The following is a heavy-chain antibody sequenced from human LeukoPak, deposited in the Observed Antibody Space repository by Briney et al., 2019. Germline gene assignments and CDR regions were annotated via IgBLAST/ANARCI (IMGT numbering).Heavy chain of an antibody. D-gene: IGHD1-20*01. CDR3: ARRPINWKTGYFDY. Sequence: SETLSLTCAVYGGSFSGYYWSWIRQPPGKGLEWIGEINHSGSTNYNPSLKSRVTISVDTSKNQFSLKLSSVTAADTAVYYCARRPINWKTGYFDYWGQGTLVTVSS. CDR2: INHSGST. CDR1: GGSFSGYY. J-gene: IGHJ4*02. V-gene: IGHV4-34*01.